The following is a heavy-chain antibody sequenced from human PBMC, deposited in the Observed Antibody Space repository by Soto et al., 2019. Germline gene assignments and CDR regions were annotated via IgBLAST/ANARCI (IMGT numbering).Heavy chain of an antibody. J-gene: IGHJ6*02. CDR3: ARDPTYNWNGFYYYYYGMDV. V-gene: IGHV3-7*05. CDR1: GFTFGGYW. D-gene: IGHD1-1*01. Sequence: GGSLRLSCAASGFTFGGYWMNWVRQAPGRGLEWVAKISQAGSEKYYVDSVKGRFTISRDNAKNSLYLEMNSLRAEDTAVYYCARDPTYNWNGFYYYYYGMDVWGQGTTVTVSS. CDR2: ISQAGSEK.